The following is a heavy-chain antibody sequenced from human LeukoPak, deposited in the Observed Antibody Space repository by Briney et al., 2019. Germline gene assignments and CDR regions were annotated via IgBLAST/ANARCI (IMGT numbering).Heavy chain of an antibody. V-gene: IGHV1-69*04. Sequence: ASVKVSCKASGGTFSSYAISWVRQAPGQGLEWMGRIIPILGIANYAQKFQGRVTITADKSTSTAYMELSSLRSEDTAVYYCARGSLVPKGYFDYCGQGTLVTVSS. D-gene: IGHD3-10*01. CDR1: GGTFSSYA. J-gene: IGHJ4*02. CDR3: ARGSLVPKGYFDY. CDR2: IIPILGIA.